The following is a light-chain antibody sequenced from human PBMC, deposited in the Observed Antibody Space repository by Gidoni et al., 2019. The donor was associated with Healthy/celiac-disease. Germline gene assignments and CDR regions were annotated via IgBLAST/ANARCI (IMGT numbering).Light chain of an antibody. Sequence: AIQMTQNPSSLSASVGDRVTITCRASQGIRNDLGWYQQKPGKAPKLLIDAASSLQSWVPSRFSGSGSGTAFPLTISSLQPEDFATYYCLQDYNYPLTFGGGPKVEIK. CDR2: AAS. CDR3: LQDYNYPLT. V-gene: IGKV1-6*01. CDR1: QGIRND. J-gene: IGKJ4*01.